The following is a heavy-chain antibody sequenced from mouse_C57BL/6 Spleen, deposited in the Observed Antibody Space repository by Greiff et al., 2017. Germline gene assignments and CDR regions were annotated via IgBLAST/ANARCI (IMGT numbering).Heavy chain of an antibody. CDR1: GYTFTSSG. CDR2: IYPRSGNT. V-gene: IGHV1-81*01. Sequence: QVQLQQSGAELARPGASVKLSCKASGYTFTSSGLSWVKQRTGQGLEWIGEIYPRSGNTYYNEKFKGKATLTADKSSSTAYMELRSLTSEDSAVXFCARGYYGSSPYAMDYWGQGTSVTVAS. CDR3: ARGYYGSSPYAMDY. D-gene: IGHD1-1*01. J-gene: IGHJ4*01.